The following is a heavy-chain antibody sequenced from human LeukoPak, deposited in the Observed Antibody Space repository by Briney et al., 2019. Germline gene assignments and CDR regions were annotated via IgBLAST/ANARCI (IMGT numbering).Heavy chain of an antibody. CDR1: TSR. CDR2: IGTYGGDT. Sequence: ASVKVSCKATSRISWVRQAPGQGLEWMGWIGTYGGDTYYAQKFQGRITVTTDTFTSTVYMELRNLRSDDTAVYYCARDLWNFYDDSGYNRDFDSWGQGTLVTVSS. D-gene: IGHD3-22*01. CDR3: ARDLWNFYDDSGYNRDFDS. V-gene: IGHV1-18*01. J-gene: IGHJ5*01.